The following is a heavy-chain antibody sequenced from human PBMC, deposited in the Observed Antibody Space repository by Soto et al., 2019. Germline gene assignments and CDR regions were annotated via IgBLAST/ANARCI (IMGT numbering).Heavy chain of an antibody. CDR1: GGSFSGYY. D-gene: IGHD3-10*01. CDR3: ARARTLNTYYYCSGSYLY. J-gene: IGHJ4*02. Sequence: SETLSLTCAVYGGSFSGYYWSWIRQPPGKGLEWIGEINHSGSTNYNPSLKSRVTISVDTSKNQFSLKLSSVTAADTAVYYCARARTLNTYYYCSGSYLYWGQGTLVTVSS. CDR2: INHSGST. V-gene: IGHV4-34*01.